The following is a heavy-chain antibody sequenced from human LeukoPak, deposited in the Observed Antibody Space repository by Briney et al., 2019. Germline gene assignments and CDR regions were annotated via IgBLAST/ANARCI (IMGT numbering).Heavy chain of an antibody. CDR3: ARDYGYSSSFDY. CDR1: GFTFRTYS. V-gene: IGHV3-48*02. Sequence: GGSLRLSCAAFGFTFRTYSMNWVRQAPGKGLEWVSYISSGSSTIHYADSVKGRFTISRDNAKNSLYLQMSSLRDEDTAVYYCARDYGYSSSFDYWGQGTLVTVPS. J-gene: IGHJ4*02. CDR2: ISSGSSTI. D-gene: IGHD6-19*01.